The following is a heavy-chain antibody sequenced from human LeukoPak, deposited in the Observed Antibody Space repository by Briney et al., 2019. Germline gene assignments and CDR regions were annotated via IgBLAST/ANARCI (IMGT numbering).Heavy chain of an antibody. Sequence: SETLSLTCAFYGGSFSGYYCSWIRQPPGKGREWIGEINHRESSNYNPSLNSRVTIPVHPCKIQFSLKLSYVPAANPALVYCSWFLPAHTYGDYDSYYSYLDACGKGNTVTVSS. D-gene: IGHD4-17*01. CDR3: SWFLPAHTYGDYDSYYSYLDA. CDR1: GGSFSGYY. J-gene: IGHJ6*03. V-gene: IGHV4-34*01. CDR2: INHRESS.